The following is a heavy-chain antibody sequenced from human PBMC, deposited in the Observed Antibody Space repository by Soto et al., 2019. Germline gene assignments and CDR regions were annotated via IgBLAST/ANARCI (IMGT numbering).Heavy chain of an antibody. Sequence: EVQLVESGGGLVQPGGSLRLSCAASGFTFSIHALSWVRQTPGKGLEWVSAISGSGDDTYYTDSVKGRFTISRDNSKNTLYLQMSSLRAEDTAIYYCAKVDRYSSGWSSYAPEYYYYSMDVWGQGTTVTVSS. CDR2: ISGSGDDT. CDR1: GFTFSIHA. CDR3: AKVDRYSSGWSSYAPEYYYYSMDV. V-gene: IGHV3-23*04. D-gene: IGHD6-19*01. J-gene: IGHJ6*02.